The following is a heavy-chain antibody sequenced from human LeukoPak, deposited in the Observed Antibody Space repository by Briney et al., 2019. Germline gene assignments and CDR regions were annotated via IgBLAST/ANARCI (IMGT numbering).Heavy chain of an antibody. J-gene: IGHJ4*02. CDR2: ISHDGINK. CDR1: GFSFSSRA. D-gene: IGHD3-22*01. CDR3: VKGVATYESISGYFDY. Sequence: GGSLRLSCVASGFSFSSRAMHWVRQAPGKGLEWVTNISHDGINKHYVDSVRGRFTISRDNSKNTLFLQMNSLTAEDTAVYYCVKGVATYESISGYFDYWGQGTLVTVSS. V-gene: IGHV3-30-3*01.